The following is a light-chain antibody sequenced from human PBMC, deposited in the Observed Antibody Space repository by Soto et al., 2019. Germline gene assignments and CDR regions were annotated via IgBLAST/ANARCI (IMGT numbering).Light chain of an antibody. V-gene: IGKV3-11*01. CDR2: DAS. Sequence: EIVFTQSPATLSLSTGERATLSCRASQSITSYLAWYQQKPGQAPRLLIYDASNRATGIPARFSGSGSGTDFTLTISSLEPDDFAVYYCQQRSNGTPITFGQGTRLEIK. CDR3: QQRSNGTPIT. CDR1: QSITSY. J-gene: IGKJ5*01.